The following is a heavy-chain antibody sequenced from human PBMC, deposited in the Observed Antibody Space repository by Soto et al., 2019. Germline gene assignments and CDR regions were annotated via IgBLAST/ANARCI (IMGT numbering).Heavy chain of an antibody. D-gene: IGHD3-10*01. CDR3: ASKTDGAQNYYRSGMDV. CDR1: GGTFSSYA. Sequence: ASVKVSCKASGGTFSSYAISWVRQAPGQGLEWMGGIIPIFGTTNYAQKFQGRVTITADTSTSTAYMELSSLRSEDTAVYYCASKTDGAQNYYRSGMDVWGQGTTLTVSS. J-gene: IGHJ6*02. V-gene: IGHV1-69*06. CDR2: IIPIFGTT.